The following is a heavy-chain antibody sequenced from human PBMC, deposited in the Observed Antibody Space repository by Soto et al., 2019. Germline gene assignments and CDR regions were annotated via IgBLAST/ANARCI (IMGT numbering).Heavy chain of an antibody. CDR3: ARELGYCSSTSCVGFDP. Sequence: GGSQRLPSASSGFTVYIYWMSVVCQTPGKGLEWVANIKQDGSEKYYVDSVKGRFTISRDNAKNSLYLQMNSPRAEDTAVYYCARELGYCSSTSCVGFDPWGQGTLVTVSS. D-gene: IGHD2-2*01. CDR2: IKQDGSEK. J-gene: IGHJ5*02. CDR1: GFTVYIYW. V-gene: IGHV3-7*05.